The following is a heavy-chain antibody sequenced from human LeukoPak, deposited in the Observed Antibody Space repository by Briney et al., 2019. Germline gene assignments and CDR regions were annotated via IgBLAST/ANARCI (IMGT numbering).Heavy chain of an antibody. V-gene: IGHV3-64*01. CDR1: GFTLSSYA. D-gene: IGHD1-14*01. CDR3: ASVSREDEPPFDY. Sequence: PGGSLRLSCAAPGFTLSSYAMHWVRQAPGKGLEYVSAISSNGGRTYYANSVKGRSTISRDNSKNTLYLQMGSLRAEDMAVYYCASVSREDEPPFDYWGQGTLVTVSS. J-gene: IGHJ4*02. CDR2: ISSNGGRT.